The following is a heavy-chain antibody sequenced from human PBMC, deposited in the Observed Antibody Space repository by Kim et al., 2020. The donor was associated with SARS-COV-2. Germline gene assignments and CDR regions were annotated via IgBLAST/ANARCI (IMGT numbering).Heavy chain of an antibody. D-gene: IGHD6-19*01. Sequence: ASVKVSCKASGYTFTSYGISWVRQAPGQGLEWMGWISAYNGNTNYAQKLQGRVTMTTDTSTSTAYMELRSLRSDDTAVYYCARDSMGGQWLAPDQNPYGDYWGQGTMVTVSS. CDR2: ISAYNGNT. CDR3: ARDSMGGQWLAPDQNPYGDY. J-gene: IGHJ4*02. CDR1: GYTFTSYG. V-gene: IGHV1-18*01.